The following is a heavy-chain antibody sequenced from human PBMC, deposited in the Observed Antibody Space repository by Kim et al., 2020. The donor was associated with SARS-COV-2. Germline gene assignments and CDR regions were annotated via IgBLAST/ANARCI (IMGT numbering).Heavy chain of an antibody. Sequence: ASVKVSCKASGYTFTSYGISWVRQAPGQGLEWMGWISAYNGNTNYAQKLQGRVTMTTDTSTSTAYMELRSLRSDDTAVYYCARDGKYGYNSKGVGYWGQGTLVTVSS. CDR1: GYTFTSYG. D-gene: IGHD5-12*01. J-gene: IGHJ4*02. CDR3: ARDGKYGYNSKGVGY. V-gene: IGHV1-18*01. CDR2: ISAYNGNT.